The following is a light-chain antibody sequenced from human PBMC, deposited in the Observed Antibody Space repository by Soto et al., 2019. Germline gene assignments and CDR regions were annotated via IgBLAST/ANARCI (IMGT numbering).Light chain of an antibody. CDR1: QGIGKA. CDR3: LQHNSLLT. Sequence: DLQMTQSPPSLSASVGDRVTITCRASQGIGKALGWYQQKPGKAPKRLIHDASSLESGVPSRFSGSGSGTEFTVTISSLQPEDLAAYYCLQHNSLLTFGGGTKVDIK. J-gene: IGKJ4*01. CDR2: DAS. V-gene: IGKV1-17*01.